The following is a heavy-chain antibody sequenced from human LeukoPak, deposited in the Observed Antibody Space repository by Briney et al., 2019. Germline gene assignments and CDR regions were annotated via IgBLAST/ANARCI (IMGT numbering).Heavy chain of an antibody. CDR3: ARVIHYGDYVESDAFDI. D-gene: IGHD4-17*01. CDR2: IIPIFGTA. Sequence: SVKVSCKASGGTFSSYAISWVRQAPGQGLEWMGGIIPIFGTANYAQKFQGRVTITADESTSTAYMELSSLRSEDTAVYYCARVIHYGDYVESDAFDIWGQGTMVTVSS. CDR1: GGTFSSYA. V-gene: IGHV1-69*13. J-gene: IGHJ3*02.